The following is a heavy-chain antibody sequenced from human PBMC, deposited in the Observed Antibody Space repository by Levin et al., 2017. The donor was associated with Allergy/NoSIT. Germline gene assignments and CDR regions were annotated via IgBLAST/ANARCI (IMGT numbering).Heavy chain of an antibody. Sequence: ASVKVSCKASGGTFSSYAISWVRQAPGQGLEWMGGIIPIFGTANYAQKFQGRVTITADKSTSTAYMELSSLRSEDTAVYYCARDTCSGGSCYDGGGVFRVFDYWGQGTLVTVSS. V-gene: IGHV1-69*06. CDR1: GGTFSSYA. CDR2: IIPIFGTA. D-gene: IGHD2-15*01. J-gene: IGHJ4*02. CDR3: ARDTCSGGSCYDGGGVFRVFDY.